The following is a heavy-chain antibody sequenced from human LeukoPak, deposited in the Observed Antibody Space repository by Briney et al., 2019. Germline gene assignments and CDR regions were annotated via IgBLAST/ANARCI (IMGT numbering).Heavy chain of an antibody. CDR1: GASISNYY. CDR2: IYYSGST. CDR3: ARDREGGWFDP. Sequence: KASETLSLTCTVSGASISNYYWSWIRQSPGKGLEWIGYIYYSGSTNYNPSLKSRVTISVDTSKNQFSLKLSSVTAADTAVYYCARDREGGWFDPWGQGTLVTVSS. J-gene: IGHJ5*02. V-gene: IGHV4-59*01.